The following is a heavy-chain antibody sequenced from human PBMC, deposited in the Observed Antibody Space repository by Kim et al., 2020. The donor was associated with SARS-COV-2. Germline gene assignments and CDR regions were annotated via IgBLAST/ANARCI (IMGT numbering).Heavy chain of an antibody. J-gene: IGHJ6*02. CDR1: GFTFSNYA. D-gene: IGHD4-4*01. V-gene: IGHV3-23*01. CDR3: GKRIPTAHYILDV. CDR2: TSDNGATT. Sequence: GGSLRLSCTTSGFTFSNYAMTWVRQAPGKGLEWVSSTSDNGATTHYADSVKGRFSISRDNSKNTLYLQMNSLRVEDTAVFYCGKRIPTAHYILDVWGQGTTVTVSS.